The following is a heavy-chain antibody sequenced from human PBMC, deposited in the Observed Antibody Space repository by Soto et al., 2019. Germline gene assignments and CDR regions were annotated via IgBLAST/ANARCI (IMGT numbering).Heavy chain of an antibody. V-gene: IGHV4-34*01. CDR3: ARGGIAARLAGVNWFDS. CDR2: INHSGST. D-gene: IGHD6-6*01. Sequence: SETLSLTCAVYGGSFSGYYWSWIRQPPGKGLEWIGEINHSGSTNYNPSLKSRVTISVDTSKNQFSLKLSSATAADTAVYYCARGGIAARLAGVNWFDSWGQGTLVTVSS. J-gene: IGHJ5*01. CDR1: GGSFSGYY.